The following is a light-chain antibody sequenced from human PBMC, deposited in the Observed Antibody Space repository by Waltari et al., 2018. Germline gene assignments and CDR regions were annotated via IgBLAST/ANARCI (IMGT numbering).Light chain of an antibody. Sequence: QSALTQPASVSGSPGQSITIPSPGTSGDVGGYNVVSWYQRHPGKVPTLIIYEGSKRPSGISERFSGSKSGNTASLTISGLQTEDEAEYYCYSYAGSSTWVFGGGTQLTVV. CDR3: YSYAGSSTWV. CDR2: EGS. V-gene: IGLV2-23*01. CDR1: SGDVGGYNV. J-gene: IGLJ3*02.